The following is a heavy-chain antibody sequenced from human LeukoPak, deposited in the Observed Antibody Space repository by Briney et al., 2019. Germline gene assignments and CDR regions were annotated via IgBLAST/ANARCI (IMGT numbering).Heavy chain of an antibody. V-gene: IGHV3-33*08. CDR3: ARNMFRGFYFFDY. CDR1: RFTFSSYG. Sequence: GGSLRLSCAASRFTFSSYGMHWVRQAPGKGLEWVALIWYDGSNQFYADSVKGRFTISRDNSKNMLFLQMNSLRAEDTAVYYCARNMFRGFYFFDYWGQGALVTVSS. CDR2: IWYDGSNQ. D-gene: IGHD3-10*01. J-gene: IGHJ4*02.